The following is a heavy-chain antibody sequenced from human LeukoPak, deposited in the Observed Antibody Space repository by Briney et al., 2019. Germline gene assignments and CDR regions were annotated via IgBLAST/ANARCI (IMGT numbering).Heavy chain of an antibody. CDR3: AKDIEAVAVAGTDFLAYYYYGMDV. CDR1: GFTFDDYA. CDR2: ISWNSGSI. V-gene: IGHV3-9*01. Sequence: PGGSLRLSCAASGFTFDDYAMHWVRQAPGKGLEGVSGISWNSGSINYADSVKGRFSISRDNAKNSLYLQMNSLRAEDTALYYCAKDIEAVAVAGTDFLAYYYYGMDVWGQGTTVTVSS. D-gene: IGHD6-19*01. J-gene: IGHJ6*02.